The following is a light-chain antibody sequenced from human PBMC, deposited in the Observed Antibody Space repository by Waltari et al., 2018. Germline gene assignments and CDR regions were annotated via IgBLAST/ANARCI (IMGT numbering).Light chain of an antibody. CDR2: DNN. V-gene: IGLV1-51*01. J-gene: IGLJ2*01. Sequence: HSVLTQPPSVSAAPGQKVTISCSGSISNTGTYYVSWYHQLPGAAPKLLIYDNNKRPSGIPDRFSASKSVTSATLAITGLQIGDEADYYCATWDNSLSEVVFGGGTKLTVL. CDR1: ISNTGTYY. CDR3: ATWDNSLSEVV.